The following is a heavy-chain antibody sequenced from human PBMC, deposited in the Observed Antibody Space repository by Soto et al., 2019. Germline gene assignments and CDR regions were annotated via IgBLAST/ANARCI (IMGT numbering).Heavy chain of an antibody. V-gene: IGHV3-66*01. CDR3: AACKWNGPNGY. J-gene: IGHJ4*01. D-gene: IGHD1-1*01. Sequence: EVRLEESGGGLVQPGGSLRLSCAASGLSVSVNYIRWVRHVPGKGLEWVSDIYRGGDTYYADSVKGRFTISRDNSKYAVFVQMNSLRDEDTAVYSGAACKWNGPNGYWGRGTLVTVSS. CDR2: IYRGGDT. CDR1: GLSVSVNY.